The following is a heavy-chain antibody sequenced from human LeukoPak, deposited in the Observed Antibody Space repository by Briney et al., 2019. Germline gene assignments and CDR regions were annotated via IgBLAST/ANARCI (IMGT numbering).Heavy chain of an antibody. CDR1: GFTLSSYW. J-gene: IGHJ4*02. CDR3: VRGNPFGGY. D-gene: IGHD2-15*01. CDR2: IKQDGSEI. Sequence: GGSLRLSCAASGFTLSSYWMIWVRQAPGKGLEWVANIKQDGSEISYVDSVRGRFTISRDNAKNSLYLQMNSLRAEDTAVYYCVRGNPFGGYWGQGTLVTVSS. V-gene: IGHV3-7*03.